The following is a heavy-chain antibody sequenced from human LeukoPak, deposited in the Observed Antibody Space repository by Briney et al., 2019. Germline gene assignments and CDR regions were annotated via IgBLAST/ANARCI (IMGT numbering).Heavy chain of an antibody. CDR3: ARGPKNIYGGKNNWFDP. V-gene: IGHV4-59*12. CDR2: ISYSGST. CDR1: GGSISSYY. J-gene: IGHJ5*02. D-gene: IGHD2/OR15-2a*01. Sequence: KSSETLSLTCTVSGGSISSYYWSWIRQPPGKGLEWIGYISYSGSTNYNPSLKSRVTISVDASKNQFSLKLSSVTAADTAVYYCARGPKNIYGGKNNWFDPWGQGTLVTVSS.